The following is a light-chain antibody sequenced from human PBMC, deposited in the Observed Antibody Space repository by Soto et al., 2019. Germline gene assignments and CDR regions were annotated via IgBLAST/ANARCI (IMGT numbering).Light chain of an antibody. Sequence: EIVLTQSPATLSLSPGERATLSCRASQSVSSCLNWYHQKPGQAPRLLIYDASNSATGIPARFSGSGSGTDCTLTISSLEPEDFAVYYCQQRCTWPLTFGQGTRLEIK. CDR2: DAS. J-gene: IGKJ5*01. CDR3: QQRCTWPLT. CDR1: QSVSSC. V-gene: IGKV3-11*01.